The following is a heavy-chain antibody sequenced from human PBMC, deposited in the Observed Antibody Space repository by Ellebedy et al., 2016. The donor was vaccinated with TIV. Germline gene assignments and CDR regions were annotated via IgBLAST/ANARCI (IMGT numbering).Heavy chain of an antibody. Sequence: GESLKISCAASGFTVSSNYMSWVRQAPGKGLEWVSVIYSGGSTYYADSVKGRFTISRDNSKNTLYLQMNSLRAEDTAVYYCARIDCSGGSCYSGSYYYYGMDVWGQGTTVTVSS. D-gene: IGHD2-15*01. CDR3: ARIDCSGGSCYSGSYYYYGMDV. CDR2: IYSGGST. CDR1: GFTVSSNY. J-gene: IGHJ6*02. V-gene: IGHV3-66*01.